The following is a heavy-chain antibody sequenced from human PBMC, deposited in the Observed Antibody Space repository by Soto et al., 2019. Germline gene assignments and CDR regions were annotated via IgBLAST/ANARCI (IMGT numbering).Heavy chain of an antibody. CDR3: VKGGWLDF. J-gene: IGHJ5*01. Sequence: EVQLLESGGGLVQPGGSLRLSCAASGFTFNTFEMSWVRQAPGRGREWVSFISDDSSRTYYADAVKGRFTISRDNSKYAVYLQMDSRTAEDTAVYACVKGGWLDFWGQGTLVTVSS. D-gene: IGHD3-16*01. CDR2: ISDDSSRT. CDR1: GFTFNTFE. V-gene: IGHV3-23*01.